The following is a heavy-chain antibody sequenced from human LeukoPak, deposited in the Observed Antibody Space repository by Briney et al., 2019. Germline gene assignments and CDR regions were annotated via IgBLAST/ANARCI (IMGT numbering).Heavy chain of an antibody. CDR1: GGTFSSYT. V-gene: IGHV1-69*02. Sequence: VASVKVSRKASGGTFSSYTISWVRQAPGQGLEWMGRIIPILGIANYAQKFQGRVTITADKSTSTAYMELSRLRSDDTAVYYCARGGDDFDLEGDWGQGTLVTVSS. J-gene: IGHJ4*02. CDR2: IIPILGIA. CDR3: ARGGDDFDLEGD. D-gene: IGHD3-3*01.